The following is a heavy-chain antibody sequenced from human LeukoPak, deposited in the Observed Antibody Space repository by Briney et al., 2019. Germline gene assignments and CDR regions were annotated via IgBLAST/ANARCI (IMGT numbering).Heavy chain of an antibody. CDR1: GFTFSDAW. J-gene: IGHJ4*02. D-gene: IGHD5-12*01. V-gene: IGHV3-11*06. CDR2: ISAGGGST. CDR3: ARALDIVATITPIDY. Sequence: GGSLRLSCAASGFTFSDAWMSWVRQAPGKGLEWVSGISAGGGSTNYADSVKGRFTISRDDSKNSLYLQMNSLRAEDTAVYYCARALDIVATITPIDYWGQGTLVTVSS.